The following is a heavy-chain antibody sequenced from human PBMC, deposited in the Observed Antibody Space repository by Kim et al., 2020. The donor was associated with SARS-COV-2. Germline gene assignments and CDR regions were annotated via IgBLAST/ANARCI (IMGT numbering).Heavy chain of an antibody. CDR2: ISYDGSNK. CDR1: GFTFSSYA. V-gene: IGHV3-30*04. J-gene: IGHJ6*02. D-gene: IGHD6-6*01. CDR3: ARYQQPVHYYGMDV. Sequence: GGSLRLSCAASGFTFSSYAMHWVRQAPGKGLEWVAVISYDGSNKYYADSVKGRFTISRDNSKNTLYLQMNSLRAEDTAVYYCARYQQPVHYYGMDVWGQGTTVTVSS.